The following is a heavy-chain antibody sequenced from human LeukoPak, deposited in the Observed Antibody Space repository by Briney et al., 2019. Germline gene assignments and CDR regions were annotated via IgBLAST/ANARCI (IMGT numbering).Heavy chain of an antibody. V-gene: IGHV1-18*01. Sequence: ASVKVSCKASGYTFTSYGISWVRQAPGQGLEWMGWISAYNGNTNYAQKLQGRVTMTTDTSTSTAYMELRSLRSDDTAVYYRAIVPPGIAAAGTVDPWGQGTLVTVSS. CDR1: GYTFTSYG. D-gene: IGHD6-13*01. CDR3: AIVPPGIAAAGTVDP. J-gene: IGHJ5*02. CDR2: ISAYNGNT.